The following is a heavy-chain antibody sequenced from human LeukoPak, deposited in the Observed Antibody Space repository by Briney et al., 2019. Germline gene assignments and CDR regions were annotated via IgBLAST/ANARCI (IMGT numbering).Heavy chain of an antibody. CDR2: IRSKAYGGTT. J-gene: IGHJ4*02. Sequence: PGGSLRLSCTASGFTFGDYAMSWVRQAPGKGLEWVGFIRSKAYGGTTEYAASVKGRFTISRDGSKSIAYLQMNSLKTEDTAVYYCTRDSGSYFNEYYFDYWGQGTLVTVSS. CDR3: TRDSGSYFNEYYFDY. D-gene: IGHD1-26*01. V-gene: IGHV3-49*04. CDR1: GFTFGDYA.